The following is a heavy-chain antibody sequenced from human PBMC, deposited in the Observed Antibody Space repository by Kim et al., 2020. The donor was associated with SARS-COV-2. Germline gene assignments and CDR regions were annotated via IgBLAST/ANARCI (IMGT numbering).Heavy chain of an antibody. CDR2: ISYDGSNK. V-gene: IGHV3-33*05. Sequence: GGSLRLSCAASGFTFSSYGMHWVRQAPGKGLEWVAVISYDGSNKYYADSVKGRFTISRDNSKNTLYLQMNSLRAEDTAVYYCARDRRYSSSWPRHGMDVWGQGTTVTVSS. CDR1: GFTFSSYG. D-gene: IGHD6-13*01. CDR3: ARDRRYSSSWPRHGMDV. J-gene: IGHJ6*02.